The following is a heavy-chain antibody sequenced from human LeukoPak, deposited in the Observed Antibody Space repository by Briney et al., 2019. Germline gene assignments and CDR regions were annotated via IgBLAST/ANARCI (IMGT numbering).Heavy chain of an antibody. D-gene: IGHD5-24*01. CDR1: GFTFTTYW. CDR3: ARRDGYNTFYFEY. J-gene: IGHJ4*02. V-gene: IGHV3-7*01. CDR2: INQDGSEK. Sequence: GGSLRLSCAASGFTFTTYWMSWVRQAPGKGLEWVANINQDGSEKYYVDSVKGRFTISRDNAKNSLHLQMNSLRAEDTAVYYCARRDGYNTFYFEYWGQGTLVTVSS.